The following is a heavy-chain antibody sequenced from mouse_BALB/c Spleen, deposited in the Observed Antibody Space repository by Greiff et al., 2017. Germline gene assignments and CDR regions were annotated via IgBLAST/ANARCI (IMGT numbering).Heavy chain of an antibody. J-gene: IGHJ3*01. V-gene: IGHV1-69*02. Sequence: VKLQQPGAELVKPGASVKLSCKASGYTFTSYWMHWVKQRPGQGLEWIGEIDPSDSYTNYNQKFKGKATLTVDKSSSTAYMQLSSLTSEDSAVYYCARRGLRAWFAYWGQETLVTVSA. CDR3: ARRGLRAWFAY. D-gene: IGHD2-4*01. CDR1: GYTFTSYW. CDR2: IDPSDSYT.